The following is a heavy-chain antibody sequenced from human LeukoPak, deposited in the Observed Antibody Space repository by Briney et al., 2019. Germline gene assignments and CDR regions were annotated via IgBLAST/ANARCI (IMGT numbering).Heavy chain of an antibody. D-gene: IGHD1-26*01. V-gene: IGHV3-7*01. CDR3: ATEGGSSIGGGYFDY. CDR2: IKQDGSEK. CDR1: GFTFSNYW. Sequence: GGSLRLSCAASGFTFSNYWMSWVRQAPGKGLEWVAKIKQDGSEKYYVDSVKGRFTISRDNAKNSLYLQMNSLRAEDTSVYYCATEGGSSIGGGYFDYWGQGTLVTVSS. J-gene: IGHJ4*02.